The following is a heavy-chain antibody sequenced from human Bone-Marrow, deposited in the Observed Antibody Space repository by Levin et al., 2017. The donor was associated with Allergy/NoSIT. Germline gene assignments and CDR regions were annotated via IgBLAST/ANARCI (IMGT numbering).Heavy chain of an antibody. Sequence: PGESLKISCAASGFIFRRYWMSWVRQAPGKGLEWVANIKEDGSEKYYVDSVKGRFTISRDNAKNSLYLQMNSLRAEDTAVYYCARDAPPYCSGGSCYSNYWGQGTLVTVSS. CDR2: IKEDGSEK. CDR3: ARDAPPYCSGGSCYSNY. J-gene: IGHJ4*02. V-gene: IGHV3-7*04. D-gene: IGHD2-15*01. CDR1: GFIFRRYW.